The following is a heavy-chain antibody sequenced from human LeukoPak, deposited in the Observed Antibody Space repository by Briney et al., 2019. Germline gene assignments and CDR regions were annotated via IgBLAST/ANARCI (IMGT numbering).Heavy chain of an antibody. J-gene: IGHJ6*03. Sequence: SETLSLTCTVSGGSIGTYYWSWIRQSPGKGLEWIGYIYVTGTRYNPYLQSRVTISVDRSRNQFFLKKSSVTAADTAVYYCARHIGGGIEDMDVWGKGTKVIVSS. CDR2: IYVTGT. CDR1: GGSIGTYY. CDR3: ARHIGGGIEDMDV. D-gene: IGHD3-16*02. V-gene: IGHV4-59*08.